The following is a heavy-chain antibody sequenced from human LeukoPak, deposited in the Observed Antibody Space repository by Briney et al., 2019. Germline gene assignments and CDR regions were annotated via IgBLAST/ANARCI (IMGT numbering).Heavy chain of an antibody. CDR2: INTNSGGT. V-gene: IGHV1-2*02. CDR3: ARDQYYYASGSYGDNWFDP. Sequence: ASVKVCCKASGYTFTGYYMHWVRQAPGQGVEWMGWINTNSGGTNYAQKFQGRVTMTRDTSISTAYMELSRLRSDDTAVYYCARDQYYYASGSYGDNWFDPWGQGTLVTVSS. D-gene: IGHD3-10*01. CDR1: GYTFTGYY. J-gene: IGHJ5*02.